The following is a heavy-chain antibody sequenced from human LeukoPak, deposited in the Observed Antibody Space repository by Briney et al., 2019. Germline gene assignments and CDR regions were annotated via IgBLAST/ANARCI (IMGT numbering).Heavy chain of an antibody. CDR2: ISVYNGNT. CDR3: ARDVDIVATKDYYYYGMDV. Sequence: ASVKVSCKASGYTFTTYGISWVRQAPGQGLEWLGRISVYNGNTNYAQKLQGRVTMTTDTSTSTAYMGLRSLRSDDTAVYYCARDVDIVATKDYYYYGMDVWGQGTTVTVSS. V-gene: IGHV1-18*01. J-gene: IGHJ6*02. D-gene: IGHD5-12*01. CDR1: GYTFTTYG.